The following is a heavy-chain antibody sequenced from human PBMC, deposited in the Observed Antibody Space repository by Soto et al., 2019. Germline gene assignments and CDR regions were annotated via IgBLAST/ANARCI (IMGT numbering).Heavy chain of an antibody. CDR1: GYTLTELS. D-gene: IGHD3-3*01. V-gene: IGHV1-24*01. CDR2: FDPEDGET. Sequence: ASVKVSCKVSGYTLTELSMHWVRQAPGKGLEWMGGFDPEDGETIYAQKFQGRVTMTEDTSTDTAYMELSSLRSEDTAVYYCAHDEEWSDGRNAFDIWGQGTMVTVS. J-gene: IGHJ3*02. CDR3: AHDEEWSDGRNAFDI.